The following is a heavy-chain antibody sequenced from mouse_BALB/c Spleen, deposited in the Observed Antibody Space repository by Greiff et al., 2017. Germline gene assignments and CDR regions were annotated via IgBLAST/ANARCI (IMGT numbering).Heavy chain of an antibody. CDR2: ISYSGST. D-gene: IGHD2-2*01. CDR3: ARYGYDGYYFDY. CDR1: GDSITSGY. Sequence: VQLKESGPSLVKPSQTLSLTCSVTGDSITSGYWNWIRKFPGNKLEYMGYISYSGSTYYNPSLKSRISITRDTSKNQYYLQLNSVTTEDTATYYCARYGYDGYYFDYWGQGTTLTVSS. V-gene: IGHV3-8*02. J-gene: IGHJ2*01.